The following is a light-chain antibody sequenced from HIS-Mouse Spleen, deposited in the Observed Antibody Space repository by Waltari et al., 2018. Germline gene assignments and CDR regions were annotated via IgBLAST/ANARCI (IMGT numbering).Light chain of an antibody. J-gene: IGLJ1*01. V-gene: IGLV2-11*01. Sequence: QSALTQPRSVSGSPGPSVTLSCLGTSRDFGGYNSVSWYQQHPGKAPKLMIYDVSKRPSGVPDRFSGSKSGNTASLTISGLQAEDEADYYCCSYAGSYTYVFGTGTKVTVL. CDR1: SRDFGGYNS. CDR3: CSYAGSYTYV. CDR2: DVS.